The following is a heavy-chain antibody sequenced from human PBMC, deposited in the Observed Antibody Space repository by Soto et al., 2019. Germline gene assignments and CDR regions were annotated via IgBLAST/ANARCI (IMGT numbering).Heavy chain of an antibody. CDR2: INAGNGNT. CDR3: ARWVEPSDAFDI. J-gene: IGHJ3*02. CDR1: GYTFTSYA. D-gene: IGHD2-15*01. Sequence: ASVKVSCKASGYTFTSYAMHWVRQAPGQRLEWMGWINAGNGNTKYSQKFQGRVTITRDTSASTAYMELSSLRSEDTAVYYCARWVEPSDAFDIWGQGTMVTVSS. V-gene: IGHV1-3*01.